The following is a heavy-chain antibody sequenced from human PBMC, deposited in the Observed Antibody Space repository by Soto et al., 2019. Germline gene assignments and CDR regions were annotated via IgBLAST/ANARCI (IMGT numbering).Heavy chain of an antibody. J-gene: IGHJ3*02. V-gene: IGHV4-30-2*01. CDR1: GGSISSGGYS. CDR2: IYHSGST. CDR3: ARTPDI. Sequence: PSESLSLTCAVCGGSISSGGYSWSWIRQPPGKGLEWIGYIYHSGSTYYNPSLKSRVTISVDRSKNQFSLKLSSVTAADTAVYYCARTPDIWGQGTMVTVSS.